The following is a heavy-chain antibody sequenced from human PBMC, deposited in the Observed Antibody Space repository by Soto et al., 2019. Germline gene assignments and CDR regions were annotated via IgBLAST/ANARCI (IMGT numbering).Heavy chain of an antibody. J-gene: IGHJ4*02. CDR3: ARVGVVTAAGTSDY. Sequence: QVQLVESGGGLVRPGGSLRLSCAASGFTFSDYYMTWIRQVPGKGLEWVEYISGTSDYIPYADSVKGRFTISRDKAKNSLYLQMNSLRAEDTAVYYCARVGVVTAAGTSDYWGQGTLVTVSS. D-gene: IGHD6-13*01. CDR1: GFTFSDYY. V-gene: IGHV3-11*06. CDR2: ISGTSDYI.